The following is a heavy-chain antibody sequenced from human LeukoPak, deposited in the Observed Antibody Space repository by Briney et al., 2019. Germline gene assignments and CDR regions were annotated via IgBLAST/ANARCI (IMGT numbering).Heavy chain of an antibody. CDR3: TTGLGVGATIGFDY. D-gene: IGHD1-26*01. CDR1: GFTFSNAW. V-gene: IGHV3-15*01. Sequence: GGSLRLSCAASGFTFSNAWMSWVRQAPGKGLEWVGRIKSKTDGGTTDYAAPVKGSFTISRDDSKNTLYLQMNSLKTEDTAVYSCTTGLGVGATIGFDYWGQGTLVTVSS. J-gene: IGHJ4*02. CDR2: IKSKTDGGTT.